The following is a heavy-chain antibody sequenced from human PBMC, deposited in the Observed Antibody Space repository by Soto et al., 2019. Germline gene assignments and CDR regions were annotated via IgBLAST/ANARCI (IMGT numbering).Heavy chain of an antibody. CDR3: AKALGPYDSSGYYYLGDAFDI. Sequence: PGGSLRLSCAASGFTFSSYAMSWVRQAPGKGLEWVSAISGSGGSTYYADSVKGRFTISRDNSKNTLYLQMNSLRAEDTAVYYCAKALGPYDSSGYYYLGDAFDIWGQGTMVT. D-gene: IGHD3-22*01. CDR2: ISGSGGST. V-gene: IGHV3-23*01. J-gene: IGHJ3*02. CDR1: GFTFSSYA.